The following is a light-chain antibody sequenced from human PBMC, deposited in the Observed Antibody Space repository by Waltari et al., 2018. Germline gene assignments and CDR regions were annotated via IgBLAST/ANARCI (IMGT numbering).Light chain of an antibody. J-gene: IGLJ2*01. CDR3: SSYTSSSTFV. V-gene: IGLV2-14*03. CDR2: DVN. CDR1: SSDVGGYNY. Sequence: QSALTQPASVSGSPGQSITISCTGTSSDVGGYNYVSWYQQHPGQAPKLMISDVNKRPSGVSNRFSGSKSGNTASLTISGLQAEDEADYCCSSYTSSSTFVFGGGTTLTVL.